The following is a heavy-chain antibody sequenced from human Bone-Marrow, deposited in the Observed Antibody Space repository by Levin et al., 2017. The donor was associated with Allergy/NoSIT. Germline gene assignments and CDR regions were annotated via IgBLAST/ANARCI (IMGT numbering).Heavy chain of an antibody. CDR1: GYSIRGNTYY. V-gene: IGHV4-39*07. J-gene: IGHJ4*02. CDR3: ARAGRYDY. Sequence: SQTLSLTCTVSGYSIRGNTYYWGWIRQPPGQGLEWIGSINHSGSTYYNPSLKSRVTISVDTSKNQFSLKLSSVTAADTAVYYCARAGRYDYWGQGTLVTVSS. D-gene: IGHD3-9*01. CDR2: INHSGST.